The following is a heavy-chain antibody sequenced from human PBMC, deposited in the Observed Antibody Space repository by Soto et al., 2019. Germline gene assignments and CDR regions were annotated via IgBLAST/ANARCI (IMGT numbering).Heavy chain of an antibody. J-gene: IGHJ4*02. CDR1: RFIFSDYA. CDR3: AKAGHSTSWCGVEADF. V-gene: IGHV3-30*09. Sequence: QVQLVESGGGVVQPGRSLRLSCAASRFIFSDYAMHWVRQAPGKGLEWVAVISYGGDNKYYAESVRGRFAISRDNLKNTLYQQMNSLTPEDTAVYHCAKAGHSTSWCGVEADFWGQGTLVTFSS. CDR2: ISYGGDNK. D-gene: IGHD6-13*01.